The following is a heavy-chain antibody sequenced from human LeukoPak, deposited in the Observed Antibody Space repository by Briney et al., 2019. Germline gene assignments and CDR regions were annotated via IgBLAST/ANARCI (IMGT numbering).Heavy chain of an antibody. V-gene: IGHV3-64D*09. J-gene: IGHJ3*02. Sequence: GRSLRLSCAASGFIFSSYAMSWVRQAPGKGLEYVSAISSNGGSTYYADSVKGRFTISRDNSKNTLYLQMSSLRAEDTAVYYCVTTLVGATSLYAFDIWGQGTMVTVSS. CDR2: ISSNGGST. D-gene: IGHD1-26*01. CDR3: VTTLVGATSLYAFDI. CDR1: GFIFSSYA.